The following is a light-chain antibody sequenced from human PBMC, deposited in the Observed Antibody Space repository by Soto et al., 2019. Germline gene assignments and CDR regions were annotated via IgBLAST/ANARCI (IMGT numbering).Light chain of an antibody. CDR3: QQYNGYPWT. J-gene: IGKJ1*01. V-gene: IGKV1-5*01. Sequence: DVQMTQFPSTLSASVGDRVTITCRASQSISSWLAWYQQKPGKAPKLLMYDASSLGSGVPSRSSGSGSGTEFTLTISSLQPDDFATYYCQQYNGYPWTFGQGTKVDIK. CDR2: DAS. CDR1: QSISSW.